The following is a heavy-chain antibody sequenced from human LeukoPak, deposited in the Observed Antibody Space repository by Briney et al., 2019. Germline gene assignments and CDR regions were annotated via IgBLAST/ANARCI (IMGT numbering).Heavy chain of an antibody. V-gene: IGHV3-30-3*01. CDR1: GFTFNTYA. CDR3: ARARGTTGTTRIAFDI. J-gene: IGHJ3*02. Sequence: GRSLRLSCAASGFTFNTYAMHWVRQAPGKGLEWVAVISYDGSTKYYADSVKGRFTISRDNSKNTVYLQMDSLRPEDTAVCCCARARGTTGTTRIAFDIWGKGTMVTVSS. CDR2: ISYDGSTK. D-gene: IGHD1-1*01.